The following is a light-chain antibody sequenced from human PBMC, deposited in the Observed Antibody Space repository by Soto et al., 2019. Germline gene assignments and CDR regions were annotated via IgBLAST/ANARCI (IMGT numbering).Light chain of an antibody. CDR2: EVS. CDR1: SSDVGGYNY. J-gene: IGLJ2*01. CDR3: RLYAGSDNLV. Sequence: QSALTQPPSASGSPGQSVTISCTVTSSDVGGYNYVSWYQQHPGQAPKLMIYEVSKRPSGVPDRFSGSKPGSTASLTVSGLQAEDEADYYCRLYAGSDNLVFGRGTKLTVL. V-gene: IGLV2-8*01.